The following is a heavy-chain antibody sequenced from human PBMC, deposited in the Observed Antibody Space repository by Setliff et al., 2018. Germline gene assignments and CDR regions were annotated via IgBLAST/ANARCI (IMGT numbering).Heavy chain of an antibody. J-gene: IGHJ4*02. CDR3: AGTPARGTTWLSPFDF. D-gene: IGHD3-9*01. CDR2: IQMTGNT. V-gene: IGHV4-61*02. CDR1: GGSFGGGTYY. Sequence: PSETLSLTCTVSGGSFGGGTYYWSWIRQPAGKVLEWIGLIQMTGNTNYNPSLQSRTTISIDTSKNQFSLKMTSVTAADTALYSCAGTPARGTTWLSPFDFWGQGSLVTVSS.